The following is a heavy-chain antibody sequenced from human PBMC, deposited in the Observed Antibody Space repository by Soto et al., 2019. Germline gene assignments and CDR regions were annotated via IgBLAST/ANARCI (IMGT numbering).Heavy chain of an antibody. D-gene: IGHD2-21*02. CDR3: ARGPFCGDDCYFDV. V-gene: IGHV4-4*07. CDR2: IYSSGTT. CDR1: GGSISCFY. Sequence: SETLSLTCTVAGGSISCFYWSWVRQPAGKGLEWIGRIYSSGTTKYNPSLRNRVTMSVDTSTDQYSLNLASMTAADTAVYFCARGPFCGDDCYFDVWGQGTQVTVSS. J-gene: IGHJ4*02.